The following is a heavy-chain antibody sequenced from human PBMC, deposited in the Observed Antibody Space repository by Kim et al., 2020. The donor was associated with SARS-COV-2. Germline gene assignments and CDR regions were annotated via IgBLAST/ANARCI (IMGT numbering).Heavy chain of an antibody. V-gene: IGHV3-53*01. CDR3: ARTPTYYYDSSGYPEYFQH. CDR2: IYSGGST. Sequence: GGSLRLSCAASGFTVSSNYMSWVRQAPGKGLEWVSVIYSGGSTYYADSVKGRFTISRDNSKNTLYLQMNSLRAEDTAVYYCARTPTYYYDSSGYPEYFQHWGQGTLVTVSS. J-gene: IGHJ1*01. CDR1: GFTVSSNY. D-gene: IGHD3-22*01.